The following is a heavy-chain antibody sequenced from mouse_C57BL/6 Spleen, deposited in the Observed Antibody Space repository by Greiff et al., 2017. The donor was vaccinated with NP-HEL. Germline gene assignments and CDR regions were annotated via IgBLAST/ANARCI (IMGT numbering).Heavy chain of an antibody. CDR2: INPSSGYT. D-gene: IGHD1-1*01. Sequence: VQLQQSGAELAKPGASVKLSCKASGYTFTSYWMHWVKQRPGQGLEWIGYINPSSGYTKYNQKFKDKATLTADKSSSTAYMQLISLTYEDSVVYFCAKNCGSKGGFDYWGQGTTLTVSS. V-gene: IGHV1-7*01. CDR3: AKNCGSKGGFDY. CDR1: GYTFTSYW. J-gene: IGHJ2*01.